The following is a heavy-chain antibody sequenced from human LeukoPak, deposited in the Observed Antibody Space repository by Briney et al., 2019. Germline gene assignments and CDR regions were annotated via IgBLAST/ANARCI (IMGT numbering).Heavy chain of an antibody. Sequence: GGSLRLSCAASGFTFDDYAMHWVRQAPGKGLEWVSGISWNSGSIGYADSVKGRFTISRDNAKNSLYLQMNSLRAEDTALYYCAKDGYYYGSGSYPSWFDPWGQGTLVTVSS. D-gene: IGHD3-10*01. CDR2: ISWNSGSI. J-gene: IGHJ5*02. V-gene: IGHV3-9*01. CDR1: GFTFDDYA. CDR3: AKDGYYYGSGSYPSWFDP.